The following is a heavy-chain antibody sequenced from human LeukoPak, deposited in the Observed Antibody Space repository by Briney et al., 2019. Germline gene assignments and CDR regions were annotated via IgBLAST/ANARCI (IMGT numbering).Heavy chain of an antibody. Sequence: GGSLRLXCAASGFTFSSYAMSWVRQAPGKGLEWVSAISGSGGSTYYADSVKGRFTISRDNSKNTLYLQMNSLRAEDTAVYYCAKALLWFGELYSPYWGQGTLVTVSS. CDR2: ISGSGGST. D-gene: IGHD3-10*01. J-gene: IGHJ4*02. CDR3: AKALLWFGELYSPY. V-gene: IGHV3-23*01. CDR1: GFTFSSYA.